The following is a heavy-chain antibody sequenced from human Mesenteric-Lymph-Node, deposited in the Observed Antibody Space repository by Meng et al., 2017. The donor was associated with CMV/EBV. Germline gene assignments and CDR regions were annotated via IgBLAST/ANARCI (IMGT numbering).Heavy chain of an antibody. CDR3: ARAHEVGAGGDGP. CDR2: ISAFDGNT. J-gene: IGHJ5*02. D-gene: IGHD1-26*01. CDR1: GYSFFNYG. Sequence: ASVKVSCKASGYSFFNYGINWVRQAPGQGPEWLGWISAFDGNTNYAQKLQGRLTMTTDTSTSTAYMELRSLRSDDTAVYYCARAHEVGAGGDGPWGQGTLVTVSS. V-gene: IGHV1-18*01.